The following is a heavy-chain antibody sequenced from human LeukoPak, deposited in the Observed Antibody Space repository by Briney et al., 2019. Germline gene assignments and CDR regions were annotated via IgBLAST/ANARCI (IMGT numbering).Heavy chain of an antibody. CDR1: GFTFDDYA. V-gene: IGHV3-43*02. CDR2: ISGDGGST. J-gene: IGHJ4*02. D-gene: IGHD5-24*01. CDR3: AKDSVPLFVEKATMYFDY. Sequence: GGSLRLSCAASGFTFDDYAMHWVRQAPGKGLEWVSLISGDGGSTYYADSVKGRFTISRDNSKNSLYLQMNSLRTDDTALYYCAKDSVPLFVEKATMYFDYWGQGTMVTVSS.